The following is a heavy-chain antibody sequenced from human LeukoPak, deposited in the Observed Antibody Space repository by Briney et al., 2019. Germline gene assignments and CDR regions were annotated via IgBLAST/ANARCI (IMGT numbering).Heavy chain of an antibody. CDR3: ARIAAAGTHNWFDP. CDR1: GGSISSGGYS. J-gene: IGHJ5*02. CDR2: IYYSGST. Sequence: SQTLSLTCAVSGGSISSGGYSWSWIRQPPGKGLEGIGYIYYSGSTYYNPSLKSRVTISVDTSKNQFSLKLSSVTAADTAVYYCARIAAAGTHNWFDPWGQGTLVTVSS. V-gene: IGHV4-30-4*07. D-gene: IGHD6-13*01.